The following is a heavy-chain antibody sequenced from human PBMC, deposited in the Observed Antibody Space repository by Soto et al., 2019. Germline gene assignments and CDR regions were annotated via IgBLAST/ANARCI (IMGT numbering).Heavy chain of an antibody. D-gene: IGHD2-15*01. Sequence: QVQLVESGGGVVQPGRSLRLSCAASGFTFSSYGMHWVRQAPGKGLEWVAVIWYDGSNKYYADSVKGRFTISRDNSKNTLYLQMNSLRAEDTAVYYCARENIVLVVAATSNWFDPWGQGTLVTVSS. CDR3: ARENIVLVVAATSNWFDP. CDR2: IWYDGSNK. CDR1: GFTFSSYG. J-gene: IGHJ5*02. V-gene: IGHV3-33*01.